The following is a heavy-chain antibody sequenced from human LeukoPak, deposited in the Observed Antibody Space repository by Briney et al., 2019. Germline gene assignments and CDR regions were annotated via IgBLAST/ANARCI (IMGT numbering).Heavy chain of an antibody. V-gene: IGHV3-33*08. CDR3: ARDTQQLAPGAFDY. Sequence: PGGSLRLSCAASGFTFSSYGMHWVRQAPGKGLEWVAVIWYGGSNKYYADSVKGRFTISRDNSKNTLYLQMNSLRAEDTAVYYCARDTQQLAPGAFDYWGQGTLVTVSS. J-gene: IGHJ4*02. CDR1: GFTFSSYG. CDR2: IWYGGSNK. D-gene: IGHD6-13*01.